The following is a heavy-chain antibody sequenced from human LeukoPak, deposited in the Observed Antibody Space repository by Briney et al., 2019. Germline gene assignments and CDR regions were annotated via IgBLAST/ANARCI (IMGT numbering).Heavy chain of an antibody. D-gene: IGHD3-22*01. Sequence: GGSLRLSCAASGFTFSSYSMNWVRQAPGTGLEWVSSISSSSSYIYYADLVKGRFTISRDNAKNSLYLQMNSLSAEDTAVYYCATYYYDSSGYSDTPIPFDIWGQGTMVTVSS. CDR1: GFTFSSYS. CDR3: ATYYYDSSGYSDTPIPFDI. CDR2: ISSSSSYI. V-gene: IGHV3-21*01. J-gene: IGHJ3*02.